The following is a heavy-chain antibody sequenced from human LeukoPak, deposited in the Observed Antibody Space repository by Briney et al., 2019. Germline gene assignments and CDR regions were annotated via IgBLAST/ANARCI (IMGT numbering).Heavy chain of an antibody. J-gene: IGHJ4*02. D-gene: IGHD5-24*01. Sequence: GSLRLSCAASGFTVSSNYMSWVRQAPGKGLEWVSVIYSGGSTYYADSVKGRFTISRDNSKNTLYLQMNSLRAEDTAVYYCAKESRAERWLQSVFDYWGQGTLVTVSS. CDR3: AKESRAERWLQSVFDY. CDR1: GFTVSSNY. V-gene: IGHV3-66*01. CDR2: IYSGGST.